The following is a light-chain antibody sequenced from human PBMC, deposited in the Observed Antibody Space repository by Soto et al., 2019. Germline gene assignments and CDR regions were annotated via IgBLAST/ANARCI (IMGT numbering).Light chain of an antibody. CDR1: QGIGNS. CDR3: HRYNSAPLT. CDR2: AAS. V-gene: IGKV1-27*01. J-gene: IGKJ4*01. Sequence: DVEMTQSPSSLSASLGDTVTITCRASQGIGNSLACYQQKPGDVPKXLIYAASTVQSGGPSRFSGSGSGTDFTLTISSLQPEDVATYFCHRYNSAPLTFGGGTKVDIK.